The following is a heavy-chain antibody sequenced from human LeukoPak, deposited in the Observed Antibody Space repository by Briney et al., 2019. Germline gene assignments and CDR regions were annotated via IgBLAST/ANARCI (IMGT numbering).Heavy chain of an antibody. CDR2: INPNSGGT. D-gene: IGHD5-24*01. CDR1: GYTFTSYG. J-gene: IGHJ3*02. V-gene: IGHV1-2*02. Sequence: ASVKASCKASGYTFTSYGISWVRQAPGQGLEWMGWINPNSGGTNYAQKFQGRVTMTRDTSISTAYMELSRLRSDDTAVYYCARGGGGYNLRDAFDIWGQGTMVTVSS. CDR3: ARGGGGYNLRDAFDI.